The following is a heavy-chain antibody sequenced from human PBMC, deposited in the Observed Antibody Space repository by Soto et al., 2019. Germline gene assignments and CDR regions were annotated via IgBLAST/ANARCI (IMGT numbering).Heavy chain of an antibody. CDR1: GFTFSSYA. Sequence: DVQLLESGGGLVQPEGSLRLSCAASGFTFSSYAMGWVRQGPGKGLEWVAVVSIGGSTHYADSVRGRFTISRDNSKNTLSLQMNSLTAEDTVVYFRAKRRGAGWHFDYWGQGALVTVSS. J-gene: IGHJ4*02. CDR2: VSIGGST. CDR3: AKRRGAGWHFDY. D-gene: IGHD2-15*01. V-gene: IGHV3-23*01.